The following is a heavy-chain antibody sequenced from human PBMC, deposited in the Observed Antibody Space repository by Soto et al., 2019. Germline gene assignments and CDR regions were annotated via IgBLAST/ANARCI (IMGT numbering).Heavy chain of an antibody. CDR2: ISYDGSNK. CDR1: GFTFSSYA. D-gene: IGHD4-17*01. V-gene: IGHV3-30-3*01. CDR3: ARGLLRWYYFDY. J-gene: IGHJ4*02. Sequence: GGSLRLSCAASGFTFSSYAMHWVRQAPGKGLEWVAVISYDGSNKYYADSVKGRFTISRDNSKNTLYLQMNSLRAEDTAVYYCARGLLRWYYFDYWGQGTLVTVSS.